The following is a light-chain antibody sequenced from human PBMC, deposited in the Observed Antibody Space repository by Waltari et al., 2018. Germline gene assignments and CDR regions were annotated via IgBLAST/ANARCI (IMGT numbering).Light chain of an antibody. Sequence: QSALTQPPSVSGSPGQSITISCTGTISDVGGYNTVAWYQQHPGKAPKLLIYDVTNRPSGVSNRFSGSKSGNTASLTISGLQAEDEADYHCSSFTSSSTLVFGTGTKVTVL. CDR1: ISDVGGYNT. V-gene: IGLV2-14*03. CDR3: SSFTSSSTLV. CDR2: DVT. J-gene: IGLJ1*01.